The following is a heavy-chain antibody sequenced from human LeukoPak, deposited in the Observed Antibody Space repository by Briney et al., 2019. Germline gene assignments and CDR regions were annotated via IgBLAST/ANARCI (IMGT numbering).Heavy chain of an antibody. Sequence: ASVKVSCKASGYTFTSYAMHWVRQAPGQRLEWMGWINAGNGNTKYSQKFQGRVTMTRDTSISTAYMELSRLRSDDTAVYYCASFQLLYGESIGNWFDPWGQGTLVTVSS. CDR1: GYTFTSYA. J-gene: IGHJ5*02. CDR2: INAGNGNT. CDR3: ASFQLLYGESIGNWFDP. V-gene: IGHV1-3*01. D-gene: IGHD2-2*02.